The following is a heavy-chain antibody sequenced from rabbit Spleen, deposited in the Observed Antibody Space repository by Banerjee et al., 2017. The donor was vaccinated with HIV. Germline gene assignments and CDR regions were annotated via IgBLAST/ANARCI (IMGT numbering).Heavy chain of an antibody. D-gene: IGHD8-1*01. CDR1: GFSFNSGYD. J-gene: IGHJ6*01. V-gene: IGHV1S40*01. CDR2: IYAGSSGST. Sequence: QSLEESGGGLVKPGASLTLTCKASGFSFNSGYDMCWVRQAPGKGLEWIACIYAGSSGSTYSATWAKGRFTISKTSSTTVTLQMTSLTATDTATYFCARDAGTSFSTYGMDLWGPGTLVTFS. CDR3: ARDAGTSFSTYGMDL.